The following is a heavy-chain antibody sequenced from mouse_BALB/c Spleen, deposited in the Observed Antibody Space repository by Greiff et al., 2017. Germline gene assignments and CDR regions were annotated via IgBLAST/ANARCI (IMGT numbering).Heavy chain of an antibody. CDR1: GYSITSGYY. D-gene: IGHD1-2*01. J-gene: IGHJ2*01. CDR2: ISYDGSN. Sequence: EVKLMESGPGLVKPSQSLSLTCSVTGYSITSGYYWNWIRQFPGNKLEWMGYISYDGSNNYNPSLKNRISITRDTSKNQFFLKLNSVTTEDTATYYCARRGYYGYLFDYWGQGTTLTVSS. CDR3: ARRGYYGYLFDY. V-gene: IGHV3-6*02.